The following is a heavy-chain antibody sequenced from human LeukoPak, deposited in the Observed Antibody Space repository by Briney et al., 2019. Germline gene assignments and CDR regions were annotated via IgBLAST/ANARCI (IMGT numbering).Heavy chain of an antibody. CDR1: GFXLSNSW. CDR2: IKQDGSEK. CDR3: ARMVRLDY. V-gene: IGHV3-7*02. J-gene: IGHJ4*02. Sequence: GGSLRLSCAASGFXLSNSWISWVRQAPGKGLEWVANIKQDGSEKYYVDSMKGRFSISRDNAKNSLYLQMNSLRAEDTAVYYCARMVRLDYWGQGTLVTVSS. D-gene: IGHD3-10*01.